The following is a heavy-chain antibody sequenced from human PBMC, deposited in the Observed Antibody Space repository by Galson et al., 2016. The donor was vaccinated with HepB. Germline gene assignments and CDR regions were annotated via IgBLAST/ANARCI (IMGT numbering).Heavy chain of an antibody. CDR3: ARDGGIPGAAFDI. J-gene: IGHJ3*02. CDR1: GLTVSGDY. D-gene: IGHD3-16*01. V-gene: IGHV3-48*02. CDR2: ISSSSSTI. Sequence: LRLSCAVSGLTVSGDYMSWVRQAPGKGLEWVSYISSSSSTIYYADSVKGRFTISRDNAKNSLYLQMNGLRDEDTAVYYCARDGGIPGAAFDIWGQGTMVTGSS.